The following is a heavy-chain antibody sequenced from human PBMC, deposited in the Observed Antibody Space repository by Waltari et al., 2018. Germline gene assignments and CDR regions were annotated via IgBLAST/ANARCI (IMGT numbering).Heavy chain of an antibody. V-gene: IGHV4-4*07. CDR2: IYSSGNT. CDR1: GASVSSDY. D-gene: IGHD2-8*01. CDR3: ARDKMLLRTMDV. J-gene: IGHJ6*02. Sequence: QVRLQESGPGLVKPSETLSLICTVSGASVSSDYWSWIRQPAGKGLEWIGRIYSSGNTNYSPSPRGRLTISVDTSKNQVSLRLTSLTAADSAVYYCARDKMLLRTMDVWGQGTTVVVSS.